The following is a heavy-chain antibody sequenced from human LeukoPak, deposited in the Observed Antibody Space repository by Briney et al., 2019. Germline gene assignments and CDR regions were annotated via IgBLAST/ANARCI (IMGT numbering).Heavy chain of an antibody. D-gene: IGHD6-13*01. CDR2: ISSSSSTI. V-gene: IGHV3-48*01. CDR1: GFTVSSNY. CDR3: ARDLIAAAGRGY. Sequence: GSLRLSCAASGFTVSSNYMSWARQAPGKGLEWVSYISSSSSTIYYADSVKGRFTISRDNAKNSLYLQMNSLRAEDTAVYYCARDLIAAAGRGYWGQGTLVTVSS. J-gene: IGHJ4*02.